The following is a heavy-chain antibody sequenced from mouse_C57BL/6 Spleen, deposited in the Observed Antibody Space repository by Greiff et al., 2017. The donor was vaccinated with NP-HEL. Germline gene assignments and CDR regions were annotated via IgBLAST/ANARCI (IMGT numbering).Heavy chain of an antibody. Sequence: EVKLMESGGGLVKPGGSLKLSCAASGFTFSDYGMHWVRQAPEKGLEWVAYISSGSSTIYYADTVKGRFTISRDNAKNTLFLQMTSLRSEDTAMYYCAPYYYGSSSYAMDYWGQGTSVTVSS. J-gene: IGHJ4*01. D-gene: IGHD1-1*01. CDR3: APYYYGSSSYAMDY. V-gene: IGHV5-17*01. CDR1: GFTFSDYG. CDR2: ISSGSSTI.